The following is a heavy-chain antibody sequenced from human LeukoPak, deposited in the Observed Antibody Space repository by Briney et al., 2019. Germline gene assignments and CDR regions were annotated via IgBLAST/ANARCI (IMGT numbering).Heavy chain of an antibody. J-gene: IGHJ4*02. CDR1: GFTFSNYA. CDR2: ISGGGGSK. V-gene: IGHV3-23*01. Sequence: PGGSLRLSCAASGFTFSNYAVSWIRQAPGKGLEWVSVISGGGGSKYYADSVKGRFTIPRDYSRDTLYLQMDSLRAEDTAVYYCAKADTSMVRRYYFDYWGQGTLVTVSS. D-gene: IGHD5-18*01. CDR3: AKADTSMVRRYYFDY.